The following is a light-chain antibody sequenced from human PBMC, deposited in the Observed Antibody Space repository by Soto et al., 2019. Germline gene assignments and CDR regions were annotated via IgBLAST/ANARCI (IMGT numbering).Light chain of an antibody. CDR1: QSIDKD. V-gene: IGKV1-6*01. CDR3: LQDFTYPFT. J-gene: IGKJ3*01. CDR2: AAS. Sequence: AIQMTQSPSSLSASVGDTVTLTCRASQSIDKDLGWYQQKPGKAPNLLIHAASTLQSGVPSRFSGSGSGTDFALTISSLQPEDFATYYCLQDFTYPFTFGPGTKVDIK.